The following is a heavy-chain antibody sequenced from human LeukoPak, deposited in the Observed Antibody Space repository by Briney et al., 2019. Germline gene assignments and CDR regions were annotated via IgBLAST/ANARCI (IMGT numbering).Heavy chain of an antibody. CDR3: ARSPGSSWYNNWFDP. Sequence: ASVKVSCKASGYTSTGYYMHWVRQAPGQGLEWMGWINPNSGGTNYTQKFQGRVTMTRDTSISTAYMELSRLRSDDTAVYYCARSPGSSWYNNWFDPWGQGTLVTVSS. V-gene: IGHV1-2*02. CDR2: INPNSGGT. CDR1: GYTSTGYY. D-gene: IGHD6-13*01. J-gene: IGHJ5*02.